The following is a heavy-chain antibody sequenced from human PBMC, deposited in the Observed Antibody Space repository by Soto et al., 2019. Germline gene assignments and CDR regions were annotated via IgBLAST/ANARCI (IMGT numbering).Heavy chain of an antibody. Sequence: SGPTLVNPTPTLTLTCTFSGFSLSTSGVGVGWIRQPPGKALEWLALIYWNDDKRYSPSLKSRLTITKDTSKNQVVLTMTNMDPVDTATYYCAHRQVGGYSYGKQSYYFDYWGQGTLVTVSS. J-gene: IGHJ4*02. CDR1: GFSLSTSGVG. V-gene: IGHV2-5*01. CDR3: AHRQVGGYSYGKQSYYFDY. CDR2: IYWNDDK. D-gene: IGHD5-18*01.